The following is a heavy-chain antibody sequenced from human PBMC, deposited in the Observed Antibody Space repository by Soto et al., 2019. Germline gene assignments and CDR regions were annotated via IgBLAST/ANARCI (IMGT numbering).Heavy chain of an antibody. CDR2: INAGNGNT. D-gene: IGHD2-2*01. J-gene: IGHJ4*02. V-gene: IGHV1-3*01. CDR1: GYTFTSYA. CDR3: ASSSLPAAAPTFDY. Sequence: ASLKVSCKASGYTFTSYAMHWVRQAPGQRLEWMGWINAGNGNTKYSQKFQGRVTITRDTSASTAYMELSSLRSEDTAVYYCASSSLPAAAPTFDYWGQGTLVTVSS.